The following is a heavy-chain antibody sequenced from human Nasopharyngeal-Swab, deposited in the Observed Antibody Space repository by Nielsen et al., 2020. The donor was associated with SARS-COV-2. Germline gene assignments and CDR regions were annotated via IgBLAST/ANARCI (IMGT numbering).Heavy chain of an antibody. CDR3: ARDAPYSSSWAFDY. D-gene: IGHD6-13*01. Sequence: GESLKISCAASGFSVSGNTYMSWVRQAPGKGLEWVSSIHADGNTYYADSVRGRFTSSRDNFKNTVSLQMNSLRAEDTAVYYCARDAPYSSSWAFDYWGQGTLVTVSS. CDR2: IHADGNT. V-gene: IGHV3-53*05. J-gene: IGHJ4*02. CDR1: GFSVSGNTY.